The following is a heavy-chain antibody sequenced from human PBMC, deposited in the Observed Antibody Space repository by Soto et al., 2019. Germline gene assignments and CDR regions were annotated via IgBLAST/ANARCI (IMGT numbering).Heavy chain of an antibody. CDR3: ARDFSSGWSNWYFDL. J-gene: IGHJ2*01. Sequence: QVQLQESGPGLVKPSGTLSLTCAVSGGSISSSNWWSWVRQPPGKGLEWIGEIYHSGSTNYNPSLKSRVTISVDKSKNQFSPKLSSVTAADTAVYYCARDFSSGWSNWYFDLWGRGTLVTVSS. D-gene: IGHD6-19*01. CDR2: IYHSGST. V-gene: IGHV4-4*02. CDR1: GGSISSSNW.